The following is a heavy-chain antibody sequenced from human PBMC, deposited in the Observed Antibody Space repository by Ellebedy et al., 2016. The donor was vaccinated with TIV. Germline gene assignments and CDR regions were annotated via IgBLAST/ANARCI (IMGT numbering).Heavy chain of an antibody. CDR2: INPSGGSP. J-gene: IGHJ4*02. CDR3: ARAAAMTKVSSPSAY. V-gene: IGHV1-46*01. Sequence: AASVKVSCKASVYTFTMHWVRQAPGQGLAWMGIINPSGGSPNYAQKFQGRVTMTRDTSTPTVYMELTSLRFEDTAVYYCARAAAMTKVSSPSAYWGQGTLVTVSS. CDR1: VYTFT. D-gene: IGHD4-17*01.